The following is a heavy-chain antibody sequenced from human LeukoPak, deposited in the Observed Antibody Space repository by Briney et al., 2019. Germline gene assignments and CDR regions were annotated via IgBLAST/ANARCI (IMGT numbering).Heavy chain of an antibody. CDR3: ARVLGYYDSSGYYHDAFDI. CDR1: GYTFTSYR. D-gene: IGHD3-22*01. CDR2: ISAYNGNT. Sequence: ASVKVSCKASGYTFTSYRISWVRQAPGQGLEWMGWISAYNGNTNYAQKLQGRVTMTTDTSTSTAYMELRSLRSDDTAVYYCARVLGYYDSSGYYHDAFDIWGQGTMVTAPS. J-gene: IGHJ3*02. V-gene: IGHV1-18*01.